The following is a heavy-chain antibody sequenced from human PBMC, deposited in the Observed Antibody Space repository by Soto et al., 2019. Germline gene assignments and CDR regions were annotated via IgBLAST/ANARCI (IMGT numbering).Heavy chain of an antibody. CDR2: IKSKTDGGTT. CDR1: GFTFSNAW. D-gene: IGHD6-13*01. Sequence: EVQLVESGGGLVKPGGSIRLSCAASGFTFSNAWMSWVRQAPGKGLEWVGRIKSKTDGGTTDYAAPVKGRFTISRDDSKNTLYLQMNSLKTEDTAVYYCTTLAPHQLVTDYWGQGTLVTVSS. CDR3: TTLAPHQLVTDY. V-gene: IGHV3-15*01. J-gene: IGHJ4*02.